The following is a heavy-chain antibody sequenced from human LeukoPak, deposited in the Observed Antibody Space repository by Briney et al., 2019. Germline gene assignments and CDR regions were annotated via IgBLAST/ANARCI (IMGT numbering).Heavy chain of an antibody. D-gene: IGHD6-19*01. J-gene: IGHJ4*02. CDR2: INHSGST. Sequence: SETLSLTCAVYGGSFSGYYWSWIRQPPGKGLEWIGEINHSGSTNYNPSLKSRVTISVDTSKNQFSLKLSSVTAADTAVYYCARRPTRGWYSSGWYDYWGQGTLVTVSS. V-gene: IGHV4-34*01. CDR1: GGSFSGYY. CDR3: ARRPTRGWYSSGWYDY.